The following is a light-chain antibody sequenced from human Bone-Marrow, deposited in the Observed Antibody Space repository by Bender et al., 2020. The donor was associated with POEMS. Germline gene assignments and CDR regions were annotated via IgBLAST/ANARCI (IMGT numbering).Light chain of an antibody. CDR2: EVS. CDR3: CSSAGSGTSKV. J-gene: IGLJ3*02. V-gene: IGLV2-23*02. CDR1: SSDVGTYDL. Sequence: QSALTQPASVSGSPGQSITISCTGTSSDVGTYDLVSWYQQYPGKAPKLMIYEVSKRPSGVSHRFSGSKSGNTASLTISGLQAEDEADYYCCSSAGSGTSKVFGGGTKLTVL.